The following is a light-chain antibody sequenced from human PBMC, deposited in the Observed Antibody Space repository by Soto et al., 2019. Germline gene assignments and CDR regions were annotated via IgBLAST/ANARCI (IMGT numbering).Light chain of an antibody. CDR1: QSVSSSY. CDR3: QQYGSSTPWT. V-gene: IGKV3-20*01. J-gene: IGKJ1*01. Sequence: EIVLTQSPGTLSLSPGERATLSCRASQSVSSSYLAWYQQKPGQAPRLLIYGASSRATGIPDRFSGSGSGTDFTLPISRLETEDFAVYYCQQYGSSTPWTFGQGTKVELK. CDR2: GAS.